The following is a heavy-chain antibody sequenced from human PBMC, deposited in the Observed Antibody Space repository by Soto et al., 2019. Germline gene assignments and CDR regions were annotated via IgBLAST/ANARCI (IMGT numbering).Heavy chain of an antibody. Sequence: ASVKVSCKASGYTFTSYGISWVRQAPGQGLEWMGWISAYNGNTNYAQKLQGRVTMTTDTSTSTAYMELRSLRSDDTAVYYCARGYCTKGVCYTAHLWYDMDVWGKGTTVTGSS. CDR2: ISAYNGNT. CDR3: ARGYCTKGVCYTAHLWYDMDV. V-gene: IGHV1-18*01. J-gene: IGHJ6*03. D-gene: IGHD2-8*01. CDR1: GYTFTSYG.